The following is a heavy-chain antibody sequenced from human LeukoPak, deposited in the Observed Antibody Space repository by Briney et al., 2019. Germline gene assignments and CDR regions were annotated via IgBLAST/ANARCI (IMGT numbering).Heavy chain of an antibody. J-gene: IGHJ4*02. CDR2: IYSSGST. Sequence: PSETLSLTCTVSGGSITSYYWSWIRQPPGKGLEWIGYIYSSGSTTYNPSLRSRVTISVDTSKNQFSLRLTSVTAADTAMYYCARRAVAENYFDYWGQGTLVTDSS. V-gene: IGHV4-59*08. CDR1: GGSITSYY. CDR3: ARRAVAENYFDY. D-gene: IGHD6-19*01.